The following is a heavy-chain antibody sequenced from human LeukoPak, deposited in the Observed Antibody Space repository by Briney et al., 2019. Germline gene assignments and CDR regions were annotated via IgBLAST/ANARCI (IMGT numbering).Heavy chain of an antibody. D-gene: IGHD3-22*01. Sequence: GGSLRLSCAASGFTFSDYYMSWIRQAPGKGLEWVSYISSSGSTIYYADSVKGRFTISRENAKNSLYLQMNSLRAEDTAVYYCARDYTYYYDSSGYSPWGQGTLVTVSS. V-gene: IGHV3-11*01. CDR1: GFTFSDYY. CDR2: ISSSGSTI. CDR3: ARDYTYYYDSSGYSP. J-gene: IGHJ5*02.